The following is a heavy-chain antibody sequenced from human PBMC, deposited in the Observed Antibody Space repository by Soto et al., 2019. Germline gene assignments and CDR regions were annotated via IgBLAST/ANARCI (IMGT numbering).Heavy chain of an antibody. J-gene: IGHJ4*02. CDR3: ARDSSGWFQTGYFDY. CDR2: ISAYNGNT. D-gene: IGHD6-19*01. CDR1: GYTFTSYG. Sequence: GASVKVSCKASGYTFTSYGISWVRQAPGQGLEWMGWISAYNGNTNYAQKLQGRVTMTTDTSTSTAYMELRSRRSDDTAVYYCARDSSGWFQTGYFDYWGQGTLVTVSS. V-gene: IGHV1-18*01.